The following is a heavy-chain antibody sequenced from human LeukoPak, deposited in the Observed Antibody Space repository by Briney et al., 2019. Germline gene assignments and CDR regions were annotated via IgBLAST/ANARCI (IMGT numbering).Heavy chain of an antibody. CDR2: ISSSSSYI. CDR3: ARDGEYSSGWYDY. Sequence: GGSLRLSCAASGFTFSSYSMNWVRQAPGKGLEWFSSISSSSSYIYYADSVKGRFTISRDNAKNSLYLQMNSLRAEDTAVYYCARDGEYSSGWYDYWGQGTLVTVSS. V-gene: IGHV3-21*01. D-gene: IGHD6-19*01. CDR1: GFTFSSYS. J-gene: IGHJ4*02.